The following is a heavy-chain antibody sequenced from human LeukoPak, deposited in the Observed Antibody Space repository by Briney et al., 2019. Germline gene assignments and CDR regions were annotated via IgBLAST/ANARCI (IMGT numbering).Heavy chain of an antibody. J-gene: IGHJ4*02. CDR1: GFPFSSHW. CDR3: AKDLGVPTRSPAYSSSWYEVDY. V-gene: IGHV3-7*03. CDR2: INQDGSEK. D-gene: IGHD6-13*01. Sequence: GSLRLSCAASGFPFSSHWLSWFRQSPGKGLEWVAHINQDGSEKYYVDSVKGRFTISRDNAKNSLYLQMNSLRAEDTAVYYCAKDLGVPTRSPAYSSSWYEVDYWGQGTLVTVSS.